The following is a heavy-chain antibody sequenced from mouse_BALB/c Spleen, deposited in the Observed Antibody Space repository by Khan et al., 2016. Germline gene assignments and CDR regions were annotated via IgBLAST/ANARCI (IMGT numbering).Heavy chain of an antibody. Sequence: QVQLKQSGAELVKPGAPVKLSCKASGYTFTSYWMNWVKQRPGRGLEWIGRIDPSDSETHYNQKFKDKATLTVDKSSSTAYIQLSSLTSEDSAVYYCARSYYDYAFAYWGQGTLVTVSA. V-gene: IGHV1-69*02. CDR3: ARSYYDYAFAY. J-gene: IGHJ3*01. CDR2: IDPSDSET. D-gene: IGHD2-4*01. CDR1: GYTFTSYW.